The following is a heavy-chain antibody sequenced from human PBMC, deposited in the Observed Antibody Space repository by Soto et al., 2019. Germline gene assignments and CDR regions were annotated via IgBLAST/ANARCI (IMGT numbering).Heavy chain of an antibody. CDR2: MYYTGST. Sequence: QLQLQESGPGLVKPSETLSLTCTVSGGSIRSSSYYWGWIRQPPGKGLEWIGSMYYTGSTYYNPSLKSRVTISVDTSKNQFSLKLSSVTAADTAVYYCARTIPDVSSGYYLYYYYGMDVWGQGTTVTVSS. CDR3: ARTIPDVSSGYYLYYYYGMDV. J-gene: IGHJ6*02. V-gene: IGHV4-39*01. CDR1: GGSIRSSSYY. D-gene: IGHD3-22*01.